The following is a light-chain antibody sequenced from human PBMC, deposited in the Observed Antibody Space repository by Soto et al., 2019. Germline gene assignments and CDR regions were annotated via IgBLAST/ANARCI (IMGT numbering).Light chain of an antibody. J-gene: IGKJ4*01. Sequence: EIVLTQYPAALSVSPGERATLSCRASQSVSRNLAWYQQKPGQAPRLLIYGASTRATGIPARFSGGGSGTEFTLTISSLQSEDFAVYYCQQYNTWPPFLTFGGGTKVEIK. CDR1: QSVSRN. V-gene: IGKV3-15*01. CDR3: QQYNTWPPFLT. CDR2: GAS.